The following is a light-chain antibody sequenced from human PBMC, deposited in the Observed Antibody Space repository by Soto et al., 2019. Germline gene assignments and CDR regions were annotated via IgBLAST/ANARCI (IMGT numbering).Light chain of an antibody. J-gene: IGKJ3*01. Sequence: DVVLTQSPLFLPVTLGQPASISCRSSQSLVYSDGDTFLSWFQQRPGQSPRCLIYKVSNRDTGVPVRFSGSGSGTDFTLKISRVEAEDVGVYFCMQAIYWPFTFGPGTKVDIK. V-gene: IGKV2-30*01. CDR1: QSLVYSDGDTF. CDR2: KVS. CDR3: MQAIYWPFT.